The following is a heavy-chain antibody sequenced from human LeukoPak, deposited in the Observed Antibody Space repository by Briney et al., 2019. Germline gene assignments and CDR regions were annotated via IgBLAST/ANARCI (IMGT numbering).Heavy chain of an antibody. Sequence: PGGSLRLSYIASGFTFGDHAMSWLRQAPGKGLEWVSSISSSSSYIYYADSVKGRFTISRDNAKNSLYLQMNSLRAEDTAVYYCASLGDCTNGVCYRSRTDAFDIWGQGTMVTVSS. CDR2: ISSSSSYI. CDR3: ASLGDCTNGVCYRSRTDAFDI. V-gene: IGHV3-21*01. J-gene: IGHJ3*02. CDR1: GFTFGDHA. D-gene: IGHD2-8*01.